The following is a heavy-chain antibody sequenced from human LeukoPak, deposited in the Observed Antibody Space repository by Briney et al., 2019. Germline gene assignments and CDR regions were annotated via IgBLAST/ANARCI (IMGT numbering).Heavy chain of an antibody. J-gene: IGHJ4*02. V-gene: IGHV4-59*08. CDR3: ARHQDSGSYLTSVEY. D-gene: IGHD1-26*01. CDR1: GGSISSYY. Sequence: SETLSLTCTVSGGSISSYYWTWIRQPPGKGLERIGYIYYSGSTNYNPSPKSRVTISVDTSKNQFSLKLSSVTAADTAVYYCARHQDSGSYLTSVEYWGQGTLVTVSS. CDR2: IYYSGST.